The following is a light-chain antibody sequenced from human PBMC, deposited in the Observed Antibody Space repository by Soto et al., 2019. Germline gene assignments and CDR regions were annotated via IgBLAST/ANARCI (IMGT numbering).Light chain of an antibody. CDR1: ERVATSY. Sequence: DIVLTQSPVILSLSPGDSATLSCRASERVATSYFAWYQQRRGQAPTLLIYDTSTRATGVPDRFTGSGSGTEFTLTISIVEPEDFAVYYCQQYGRSPLYTVGQGTQLEI. CDR2: DTS. J-gene: IGKJ2*01. CDR3: QQYGRSPLYT. V-gene: IGKV3-20*01.